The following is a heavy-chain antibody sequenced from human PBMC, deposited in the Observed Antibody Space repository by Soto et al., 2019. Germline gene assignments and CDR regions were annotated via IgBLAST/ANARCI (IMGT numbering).Heavy chain of an antibody. CDR2: ISGSGGST. D-gene: IGHD1-1*01. V-gene: IGHV3-23*01. J-gene: IGHJ6*02. CDR3: AKPLDYYYYYGMDV. CDR1: GFTFSSYA. Sequence: GGSLRLSCAASGFTFSSYAMSWVRQAPGKGLEWVSAISGSGGSTYYADSVKGRFTISRDNSKNTLYLQMNSLRAEDTAVYYCAKPLDYYYYYGMDVWGQGTTVTVSS.